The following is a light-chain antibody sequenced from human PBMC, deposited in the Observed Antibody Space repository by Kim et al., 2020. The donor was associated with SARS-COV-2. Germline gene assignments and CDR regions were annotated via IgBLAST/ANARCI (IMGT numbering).Light chain of an antibody. Sequence: ASVGDRVTITCRASQGMTSYLAWYQQKPGKAPKVLIYGASTLQSGVPSRFSGSGSGTDFTLTISSLQPEDFATYYCQQLNTYPPYTFGQGTKLEI. CDR2: GAS. V-gene: IGKV1-9*01. J-gene: IGKJ2*01. CDR1: QGMTSY. CDR3: QQLNTYPPYT.